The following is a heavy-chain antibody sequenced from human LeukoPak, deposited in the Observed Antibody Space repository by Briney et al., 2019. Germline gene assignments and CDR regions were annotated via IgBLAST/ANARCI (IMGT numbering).Heavy chain of an antibody. CDR2: IYTSGST. Sequence: SETLSLTCTVSGGSISSGSYYWSWIRQPAGTGLEWIGRIYTSGSTNYNPSLKSRVTLSVDTSKNHFSLKLTYVTAADTAVYYCARSLRSYGSFFDFWGQGTLVTVSS. CDR1: GGSISSGSYY. V-gene: IGHV4-61*02. D-gene: IGHD5-18*01. J-gene: IGHJ4*02. CDR3: ARSLRSYGSFFDF.